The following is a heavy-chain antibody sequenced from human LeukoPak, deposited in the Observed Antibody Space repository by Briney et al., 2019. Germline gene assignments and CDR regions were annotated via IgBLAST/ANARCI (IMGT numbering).Heavy chain of an antibody. Sequence: PGGSLRLSCAASGFTFSSYAMHWVRQAPGKGLEGVAVISYDGSNKYYADSVKGRFTISRDNSKNTLYLQMNSLRAEDTAVYYCARDNYYGSGNDYWGQGTLVTVSS. CDR1: GFTFSSYA. J-gene: IGHJ4*02. CDR3: ARDNYYGSGNDY. V-gene: IGHV3-30*04. CDR2: ISYDGSNK. D-gene: IGHD3-10*01.